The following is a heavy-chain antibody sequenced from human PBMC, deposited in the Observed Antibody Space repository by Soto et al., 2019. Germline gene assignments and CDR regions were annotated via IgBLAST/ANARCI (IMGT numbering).Heavy chain of an antibody. V-gene: IGHV4-34*01. CDR3: ARGAATVTGLAYYYYYMDV. CDR2: INHSGST. J-gene: IGHJ6*03. D-gene: IGHD4-4*01. CDR1: GGSFSGYY. Sequence: SETLSLTCAVYGGSFSGYYWSWIRQPPGKGLEWIGEINHSGSTNYNPSLKSRVTISVDTSKNQFSLKLSSVTAADTAVYYCARGAATVTGLAYYYYYMDVWGKGTTVTVSS.